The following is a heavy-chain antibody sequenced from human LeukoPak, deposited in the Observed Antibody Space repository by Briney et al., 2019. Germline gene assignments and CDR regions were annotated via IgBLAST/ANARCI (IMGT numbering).Heavy chain of an antibody. D-gene: IGHD3-9*01. Sequence: SETLSLTCTVSGYSISSGYYWGWIRQPPGKGLEWIGNIYHSGSTYYNPSLKSRGTISVDTSKNQFSLKLSSVTAADTAVYYCARVDYDILTGHPDAFDIWGQGTMVTVSS. V-gene: IGHV4-38-2*02. CDR1: GYSISSGYY. J-gene: IGHJ3*02. CDR2: IYHSGST. CDR3: ARVDYDILTGHPDAFDI.